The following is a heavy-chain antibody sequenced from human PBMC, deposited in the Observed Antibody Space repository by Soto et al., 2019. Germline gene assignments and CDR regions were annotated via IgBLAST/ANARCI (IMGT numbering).Heavy chain of an antibody. CDR3: ARDQPSGWYGSTPDITMIPERGDAFDI. Sequence: QVQLQESGPGLVKPSETLSLTCTVSGGSISSYYWSWIRQPPGKGLEWIGYIYYSGSTNYNPSLKSRVTISVDTSKNQFSLKLSSVTAADTAVYYCARDQPSGWYGSTPDITMIPERGDAFDIWGQGTMVTVSS. CDR2: IYYSGST. D-gene: IGHD3-22*01. CDR1: GGSISSYY. V-gene: IGHV4-59*01. J-gene: IGHJ3*02.